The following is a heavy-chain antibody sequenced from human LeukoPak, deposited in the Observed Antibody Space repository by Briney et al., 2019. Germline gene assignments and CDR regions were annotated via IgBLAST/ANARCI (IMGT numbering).Heavy chain of an antibody. CDR2: IRYDGSNK. V-gene: IGHV3-30*02. J-gene: IGHJ3*02. CDR1: GFTFSSYG. CDR3: AKEDPSADAFDI. Sequence: GGSLRLSCAASGFTFSSYGMHWVRQAPGKGLEWVAFIRYDGSNKYYADSVKGRFTVSRDNSKNTLYLQMSSLRAEDTAVYYCAKEDPSADAFDIWGQGTMVTVSS. D-gene: IGHD3-3*01.